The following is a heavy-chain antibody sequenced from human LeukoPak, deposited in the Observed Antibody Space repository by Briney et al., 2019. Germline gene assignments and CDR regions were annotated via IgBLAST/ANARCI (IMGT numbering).Heavy chain of an antibody. CDR2: ISSSSSYI. CDR1: GFSFSGYW. V-gene: IGHV3-21*01. J-gene: IGHJ5*02. D-gene: IGHD4-23*01. CDR3: ARAEGRWLRRDNWFDP. Sequence: GGSLRLSCAASGFSFSGYWMTWVRQAPGKGLEWVSSISSSSSYIYYADSVKGRFTISRDNAKNSLYLQMNSLRAEDTAVYYCARAEGRWLRRDNWFDPWGQGTLVTVSS.